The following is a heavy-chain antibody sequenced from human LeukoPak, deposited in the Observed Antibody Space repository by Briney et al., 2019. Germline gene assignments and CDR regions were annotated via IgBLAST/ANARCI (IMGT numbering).Heavy chain of an antibody. V-gene: IGHV3-30*18. Sequence: GRSLRLSRVASGFTFSIYGMHWVRQAPGKGLEWVAVISYDGSNKYYADSVKGRFTISRDNSKNTLYLQMNSLRAEDTAVYYCAKDLRSHYYDSSGYFSYYFDYWGQGTLVTVSS. CDR2: ISYDGSNK. CDR1: GFTFSIYG. CDR3: AKDLRSHYYDSSGYFSYYFDY. D-gene: IGHD3-22*01. J-gene: IGHJ4*02.